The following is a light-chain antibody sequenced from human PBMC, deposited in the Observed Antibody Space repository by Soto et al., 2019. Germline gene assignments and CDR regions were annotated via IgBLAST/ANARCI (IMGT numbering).Light chain of an antibody. CDR3: QQYKSWPPIT. CDR1: QSVNTY. CDR2: DAS. V-gene: IGKV3-11*01. J-gene: IGKJ5*01. Sequence: EIVLTQSPATLSLSPGKRATLSCRASQSVNTYLAWYQQNPGQAPRLLIHDASNRATGIPARFSGSGSGTEFTLTISSPKSEDYAVYYCQQYKSWPPITFGQGTRLEIK.